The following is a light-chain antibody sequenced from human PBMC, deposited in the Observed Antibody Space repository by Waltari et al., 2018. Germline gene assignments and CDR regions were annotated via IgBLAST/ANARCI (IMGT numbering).Light chain of an antibody. CDR1: SSDVGASDR. CDR2: EVR. V-gene: IGLV2-8*01. J-gene: IGLJ1*01. Sequence: QSALTQPPSASGSPGPSVTISCPGTSSDVGASDRVSWYQQHPGKAPKLLIYEVRKRPSGVPGRFSGSRSGNTASLTVSGLQAEDEADYYCTSDAEGNNFYVFGTGTKVTVL. CDR3: TSDAEGNNFYV.